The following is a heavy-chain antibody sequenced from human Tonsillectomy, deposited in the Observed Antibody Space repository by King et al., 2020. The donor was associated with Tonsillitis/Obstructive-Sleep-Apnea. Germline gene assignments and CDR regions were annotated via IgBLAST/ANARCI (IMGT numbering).Heavy chain of an antibody. D-gene: IGHD2-8*01. CDR1: GGTFSSYA. CDR3: AVGYCTNGVCPESVY. Sequence: VQLVESGAEVKKPGSSVKVSCKASGGTFSSYAISWVRQAPGHGLEWMGGIIPIFGTANYAQKFQGRVTITADESTSTAYMELSSLRSEDTAVYYCAVGYCTNGVCPESVYWGQGTLVTVSS. V-gene: IGHV1-69*01. CDR2: IIPIFGTA. J-gene: IGHJ4*02.